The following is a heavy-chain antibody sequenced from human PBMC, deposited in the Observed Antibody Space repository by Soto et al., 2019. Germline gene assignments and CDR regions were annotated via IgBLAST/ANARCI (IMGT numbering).Heavy chain of an antibody. D-gene: IGHD1-1*01. CDR2: IIPIFGKP. CDR3: ARDKDRVQLGGNDYYAMDV. V-gene: IGHV1-69*12. J-gene: IGHJ6*02. CDR1: GGSFSTYA. Sequence: QVQLVQSGAEVKKPGSSVKVACKAPGGSFSTYAISWVRQAPGHGLEGMGLIIPIFGKPDYGQKFQGRVTITADESTTPAYKELSNLRSEDTAVYYCARDKDRVQLGGNDYYAMDVWGQGNTVTVSS.